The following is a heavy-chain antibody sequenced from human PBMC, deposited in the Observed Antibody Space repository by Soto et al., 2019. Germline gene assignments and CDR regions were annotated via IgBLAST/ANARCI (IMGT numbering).Heavy chain of an antibody. CDR2: IWYDGSNK. CDR3: ARDRTVKQWLVPPARFDP. Sequence: GGSLRLSCAASGFTFSSYGMHWVRQAPGKGLEWVAVIWYDGSNKYYADSVKGRFTISRDNSKNTLYLQMNSLRAEDTAVYYCARDRTVKQWLVPPARFDPWGQGTLVTVSS. D-gene: IGHD6-19*01. V-gene: IGHV3-33*01. J-gene: IGHJ5*02. CDR1: GFTFSSYG.